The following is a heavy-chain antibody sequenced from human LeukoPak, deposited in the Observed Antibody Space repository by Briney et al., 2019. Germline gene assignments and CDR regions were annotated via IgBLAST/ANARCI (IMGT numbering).Heavy chain of an antibody. CDR3: AKADRGWGVFTKD. CDR1: GFTFSTYA. V-gene: IGHV3-23*01. CDR2: IGGSGDFT. Sequence: GGSLRLSCAASGFTFSTYAMSWVRQAPGKGLEWVSAIGGSGDFTYYAEYVRGRFTISRDNSQKTLYLQMNSLRAEDTAVYYCAKADRGWGVFTKDWGQGTLVTVSS. D-gene: IGHD3-10*01. J-gene: IGHJ4*02.